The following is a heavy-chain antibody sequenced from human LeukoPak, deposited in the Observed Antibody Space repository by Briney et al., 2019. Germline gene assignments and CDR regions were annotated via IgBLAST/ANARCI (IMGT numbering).Heavy chain of an antibody. J-gene: IGHJ4*02. Sequence: GGSLRLSCAASGFTVSSNYMSWVRQAPGKGLEWVSAISGSGGSTYYADSVKGRFTISRDNSKNTLYLQMNSLRAEDTAVYYCAKEIVGATRVDYWGQGTLVTVSS. CDR2: ISGSGGST. V-gene: IGHV3-23*01. CDR1: GFTVSSNY. D-gene: IGHD1-26*01. CDR3: AKEIVGATRVDY.